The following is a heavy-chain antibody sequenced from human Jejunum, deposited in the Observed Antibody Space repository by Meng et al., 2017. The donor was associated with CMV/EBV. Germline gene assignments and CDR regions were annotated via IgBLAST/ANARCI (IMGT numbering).Heavy chain of an antibody. V-gene: IGHV3-30*02. CDR2: MRSDGTTQ. Sequence: FSDYGIHWVRQAPGKGLEWLTFMRSDGTTQYYADSAKGRSTISRDSSKNTLYLQINSLRTEDTAVYYCAKGLSGHPNYYYYAMDVWGQGTTVTVSS. CDR1: FSDYG. D-gene: IGHD3-3*01. CDR3: AKGLSGHPNYYYYAMDV. J-gene: IGHJ6*02.